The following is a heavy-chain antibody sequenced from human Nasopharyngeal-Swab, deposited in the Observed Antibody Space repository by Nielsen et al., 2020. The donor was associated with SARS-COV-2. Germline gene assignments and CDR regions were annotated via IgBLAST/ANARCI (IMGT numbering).Heavy chain of an antibody. V-gene: IGHV4-34*01. Sequence: WIRQPPGKGLEWIGEINRSGSTNYNPSLKSRVTISVDTSKNQFSLKLSSVTAADTAVYYCAREALLGYCSGGSCYRTWFDPWGQGTLVTVSS. CDR3: AREALLGYCSGGSCYRTWFDP. D-gene: IGHD2-15*01. J-gene: IGHJ5*02. CDR2: INRSGST.